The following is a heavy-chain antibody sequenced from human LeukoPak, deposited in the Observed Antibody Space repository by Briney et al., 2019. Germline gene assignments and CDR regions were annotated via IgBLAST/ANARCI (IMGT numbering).Heavy chain of an antibody. CDR1: GFTLSDYA. CDR3: AKDNYGLDV. J-gene: IGHJ6*02. V-gene: IGHV3-30-3*01. Sequence: PGGSLRLSCAASGFTLSDYAMHWVRQAPGKGLEWVAVMLHDGSNQYYAASVKGRFTISRDNSKNTLFLQINSLRIEDTAVYYCAKDNYGLDVWGQGTTVTVS. CDR2: MLHDGSNQ.